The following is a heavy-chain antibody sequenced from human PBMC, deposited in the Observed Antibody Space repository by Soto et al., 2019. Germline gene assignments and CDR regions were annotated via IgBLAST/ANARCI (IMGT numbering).Heavy chain of an antibody. D-gene: IGHD5-18*01. V-gene: IGHV3-30*18. CDR1: GFTFSSYG. CDR2: ISYDGSNK. CDR3: AKRGCDDSHAPFDY. Sequence: GGSLRLSCAASGFTFSSYGMHWVRQAPGKGLEWVAVISYDGSNKYYADSVKGRFTISRDNSKNTLYLQMNSLRAEDTAVYYCAKRGCDDSHAPFDYWGQGTLVTVSS. J-gene: IGHJ4*02.